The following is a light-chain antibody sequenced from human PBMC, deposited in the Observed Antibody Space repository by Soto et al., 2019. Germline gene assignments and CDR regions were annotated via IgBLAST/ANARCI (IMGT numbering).Light chain of an antibody. CDR2: CAS. V-gene: IGKV3-20*01. CDR3: QQYGRAPWT. Sequence: EIVLTQSPGTLSLSPGERATLSCRASQSVSSNYLAWYQQKPGQAPRPLIYCASSSATVIPHRVSGSGAGTDFTPTISSPESEACAVYYWQQYGRAPWTFGQGSKGDI. CDR1: QSVSSNY. J-gene: IGKJ1*01.